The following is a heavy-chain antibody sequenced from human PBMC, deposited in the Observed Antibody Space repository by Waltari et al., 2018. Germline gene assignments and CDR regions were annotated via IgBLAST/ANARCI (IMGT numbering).Heavy chain of an antibody. D-gene: IGHD2-2*02. Sequence: QVQLVQSGAEVKKPGASVKVSCKASGYTFTDHYMHWVRQAPGQGLEWMGWIKPNTGDTNDPLKFQDRGTMTRDTSISAAYMELRRLRSDDTAVYYCARGDCTRATCYNNYYYDLDVWGQGTTVTVSS. CDR3: ARGDCTRATCYNNYYYDLDV. V-gene: IGHV1-2*02. CDR2: IKPNTGDT. J-gene: IGHJ6*02. CDR1: GYTFTDHY.